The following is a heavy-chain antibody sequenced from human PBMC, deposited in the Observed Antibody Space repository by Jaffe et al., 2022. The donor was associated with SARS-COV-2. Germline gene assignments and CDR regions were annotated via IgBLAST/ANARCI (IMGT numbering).Heavy chain of an antibody. CDR3: EVSPTPWNYLYYYGMDV. D-gene: IGHD1-7*01. V-gene: IGHV4-30-4*01. J-gene: IGHJ6*02. CDR2: IYYSGST. CDR1: GGSISSGDYY. Sequence: QVQLQESGPGLVKPSQTLSLTCTVSGGSISSGDYYWSWIRQPPGKGLEWIGYIYYSGSTYYNPSLKSRVTISVDTSKNQFSLKLSSVTAADTAVYYCEVSPTPWNYLYYYGMDVWGQGTTVTVSS.